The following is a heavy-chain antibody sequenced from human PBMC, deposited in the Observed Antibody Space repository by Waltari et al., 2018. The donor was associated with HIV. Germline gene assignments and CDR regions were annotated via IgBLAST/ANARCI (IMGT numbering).Heavy chain of an antibody. CDR1: GFNFSSYN. CDR2: ISSSSSYI. D-gene: IGHD6-13*01. Sequence: EVQLVESGGGLVKPGGYLRLSCAASGFNFSSYNMNWVRQAPGKWLEWVSFISSSSSYIYYADSVKGRFTISRDNAKNSLNLQMNSLRAEDTAVYYCARDSLRGIGADGNWFDPWGQGTLVTVSS. V-gene: IGHV3-21*01. J-gene: IGHJ5*02. CDR3: ARDSLRGIGADGNWFDP.